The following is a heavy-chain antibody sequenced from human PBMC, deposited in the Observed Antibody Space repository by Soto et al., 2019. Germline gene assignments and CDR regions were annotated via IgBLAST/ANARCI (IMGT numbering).Heavy chain of an antibody. CDR1: GGSISSSSYY. D-gene: IGHD3-22*01. Sequence: PSETLSLTCTVSGGSISSSSYYWGWIRQPPGKGLEWIGSIYYSGSTYYNPSLKSRVTISVDTSKNQFSLKLSSVTAADTAVFYCARHPGYVGLFHYYYYGMDVWGQGTTVTVSS. CDR3: ARHPGYVGLFHYYYYGMDV. CDR2: IYYSGST. V-gene: IGHV4-39*01. J-gene: IGHJ6*02.